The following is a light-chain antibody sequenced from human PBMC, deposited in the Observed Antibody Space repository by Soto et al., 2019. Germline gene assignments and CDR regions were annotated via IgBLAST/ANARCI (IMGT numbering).Light chain of an antibody. CDR1: QSVLYSSNNKNY. CDR2: WAS. J-gene: IGKJ1*01. Sequence: DIALTQSPDSLAVSLGERATINCKSSQSVLYSSNNKNYLAWYQQKPRQPPKLLIYWASTRESGVPDRFSGSGSGTDFTLTISSLQAEDVAVYYCQQYYSTPPTFGQGTKVEIK. V-gene: IGKV4-1*01. CDR3: QQYYSTPPT.